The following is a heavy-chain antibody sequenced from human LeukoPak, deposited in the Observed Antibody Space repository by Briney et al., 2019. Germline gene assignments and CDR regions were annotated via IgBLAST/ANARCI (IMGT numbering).Heavy chain of an antibody. V-gene: IGHV4-59*01. D-gene: IGHD2-2*01. CDR3: ARDEGGQLNYFDY. J-gene: IGHJ4*02. CDR1: GGSIRSYY. Sequence: SENLSLTCTVSGGSIRSYYWNWIRQSPGKTLEWIGYIYYSGSTNYNPSLKSRVTISVDTSKSQFSLKLSSVTAADTAVYYCARDEGGQLNYFDYWGQGTLVTVSS. CDR2: IYYSGST.